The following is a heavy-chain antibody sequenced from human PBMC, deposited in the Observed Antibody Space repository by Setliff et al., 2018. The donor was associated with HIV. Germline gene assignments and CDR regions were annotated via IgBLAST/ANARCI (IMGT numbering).Heavy chain of an antibody. D-gene: IGHD2-21*02. CDR2: VNHNGNI. CDR1: GYSISSGFY. J-gene: IGHJ4*02. Sequence: PSETLSLTCAVSGYSISSGFYWNWIRQSPGKGLEWIVEVNHNGNINYNPSLKSRVTVSVDTSKTQYSLKMISVTAADTAMYYCAISIVGVTSEMYWAQGTLVTVSS. CDR3: AISIVGVTSEMY. V-gene: IGHV4-34*01.